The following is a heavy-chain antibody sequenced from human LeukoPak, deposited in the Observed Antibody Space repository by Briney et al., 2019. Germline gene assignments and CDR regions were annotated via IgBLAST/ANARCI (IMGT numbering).Heavy chain of an antibody. CDR2: ISYDGDNK. V-gene: IGHV3-30*18. CDR3: AKEGLVYGGGYYYDY. CDR1: GFTSSSYG. Sequence: GGSLRLSCAASGFTSSSYGMHWVRQAPGKGLEWVAVISYDGDNKYYADSVKGRFTISRDNSKNTLYLQMNSLRAEDTAVYYCAKEGLVYGGGYYYDYWGQGTLVTVSS. D-gene: IGHD3-22*01. J-gene: IGHJ4*02.